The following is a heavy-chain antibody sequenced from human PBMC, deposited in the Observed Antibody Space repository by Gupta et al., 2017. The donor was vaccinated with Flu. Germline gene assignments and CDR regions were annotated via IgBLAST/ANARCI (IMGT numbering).Heavy chain of an antibody. J-gene: IGHJ5*02. CDR2: IYYSGST. Sequence: WAWIRPPPGKGLEWIGSIYYSGSTYYNPSLKSRVTISVDTSKNQFSLKLSSVTAADTAVYYCAGQDIVVVPAAIIGWFDPWGQGTLVTVSS. V-gene: IGHV4-39*01. CDR3: AGQDIVVVPAAIIGWFDP. D-gene: IGHD2-2*01.